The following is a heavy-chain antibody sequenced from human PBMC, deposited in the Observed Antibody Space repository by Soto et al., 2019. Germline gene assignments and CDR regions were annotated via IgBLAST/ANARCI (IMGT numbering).Heavy chain of an antibody. CDR3: ARERGVYYDVLAGYYN. Sequence: GGSLRLSCAASGFTFSSYGMHWVRQAPGKGLEWVAVIWYGGRNKYYADSVKGRFTISRDNSKNTLYLQMNSLRAEDTAVYYCARERGVYYDVLAGYYNWGQGTLVTVSS. CDR1: GFTFSSYG. CDR2: IWYGGRNK. V-gene: IGHV3-33*01. D-gene: IGHD3-9*01. J-gene: IGHJ4*02.